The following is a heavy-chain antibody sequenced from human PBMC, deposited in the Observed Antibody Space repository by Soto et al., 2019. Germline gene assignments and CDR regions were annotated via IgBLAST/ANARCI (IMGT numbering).Heavy chain of an antibody. Sequence: ASVKVSCKTSGDSFNDYYIHWVRQAPGQGLEWMGWINPNGGGTKYAQKFQGRVTVTRDTSIRTVYMELSSLRSDDTAVYYCARESGGVTATLDYYYFYMDVWGKGTTVTVSS. V-gene: IGHV1-2*02. CDR3: ARESGGVTATLDYYYFYMDV. CDR1: GDSFNDYY. J-gene: IGHJ6*03. CDR2: INPNGGGT. D-gene: IGHD3-16*01.